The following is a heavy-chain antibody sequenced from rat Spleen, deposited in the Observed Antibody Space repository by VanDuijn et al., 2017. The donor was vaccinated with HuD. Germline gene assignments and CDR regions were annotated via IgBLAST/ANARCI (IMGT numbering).Heavy chain of an antibody. CDR2: INSAGST. V-gene: IGHV3-3*01. CDR1: GYSITSSYR. CDR3: ASNNPLDW. J-gene: IGHJ2*01. Sequence: EVQLQESGPGLVKPSQSLSLTCSVTGYSITSSYRWNWIRKFPGNKLEWMGYINSAGSTNYNPSLKSRISITRDTSKNQFFLQVNSVTTEDTATYYCASNNPLDWWGQGVMVTVSS. D-gene: IGHD1-10*01.